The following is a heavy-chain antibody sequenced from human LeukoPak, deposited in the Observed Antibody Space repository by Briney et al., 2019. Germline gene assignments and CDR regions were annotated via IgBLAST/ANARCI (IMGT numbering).Heavy chain of an antibody. V-gene: IGHV1-18*01. CDR2: ISAYNGNT. CDR3: ARDTISNYYDSTGYFSY. J-gene: IGHJ4*02. D-gene: IGHD3-22*01. Sequence: ASVKVSCKASGYTFTSYGISWVRQAPGQGLEWMGWISAYNGNTNYAQKLQGRVTMTTDTSTSTVYMELRSLRSDDTAVYYCARDTISNYYDSTGYFSYWGQRTLVTVSS. CDR1: GYTFTSYG.